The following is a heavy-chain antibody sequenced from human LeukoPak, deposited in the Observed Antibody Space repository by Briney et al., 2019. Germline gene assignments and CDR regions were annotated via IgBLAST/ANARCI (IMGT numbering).Heavy chain of an antibody. D-gene: IGHD3-3*01. Sequence: GESLKISCKGSGYSFTSYWIGWVRQMPGKGLEWMGIIYPGDSDTRYSPSFQGQVTILADKSISTAYLQWSSLKASDTAMYYCARSTGITIFGVVIPFDYWGQGTLVTVSS. CDR3: ARSTGITIFGVVIPFDY. V-gene: IGHV5-51*01. CDR1: GYSFTSYW. J-gene: IGHJ4*02. CDR2: IYPGDSDT.